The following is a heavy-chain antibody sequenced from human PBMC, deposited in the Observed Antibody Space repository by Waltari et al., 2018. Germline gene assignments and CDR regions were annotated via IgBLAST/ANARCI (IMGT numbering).Heavy chain of an antibody. V-gene: IGHV4-61*02. D-gene: IGHD2-8*02. CDR1: GVPITMPYPY. CDR2: ISATGST. J-gene: IGHJ3*02. CDR3: ARDPSPSDVVSLDI. Sequence: QGQLQESGPGLVKPSQTLSLTCTVSGVPITMPYPYWTWIRQSAGQGLEWIGRISATGSTTYNPSLKSRVALSIDTSKRQFSLRLTSVTVADTAVYYCARDPSPSDVVSLDIWGQGKMVIVSS.